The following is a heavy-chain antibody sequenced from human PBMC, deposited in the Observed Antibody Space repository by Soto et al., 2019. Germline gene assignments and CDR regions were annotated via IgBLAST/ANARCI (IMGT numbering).Heavy chain of an antibody. J-gene: IGHJ4*02. CDR1: GGSISSGGYY. D-gene: IGHD2-21*02. CDR2: IYYSGST. Sequence: QVQLQESGPGLVKPSQTLSLTCTVSGGSISSGGYYWSWIRQHPGKGLEWIGYIYYSGSTYYNPSLKSRVTISVDTSKNQSSLKLSSVTAADTAVYYCARVNWEYGGNSGPLFDYWGQGTLVTVSS. V-gene: IGHV4-31*03. CDR3: ARVNWEYGGNSGPLFDY.